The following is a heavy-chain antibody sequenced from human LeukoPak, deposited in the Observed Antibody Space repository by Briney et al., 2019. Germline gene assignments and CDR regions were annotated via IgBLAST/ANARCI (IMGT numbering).Heavy chain of an antibody. CDR1: GFTFGDYA. CDR2: IRSKAYGGTT. CDR3: TRPAGAAGLSGWFDP. V-gene: IGHV3-49*04. J-gene: IGHJ5*02. Sequence: GGSLRLSCTASGFTFGDYAMSWVRQAPGKGLEWVGFIRSKAYGGTTEYAASVKGRFTISRDDSKSIAYLQMNSLKTGDTAVYYCTRPAGAAGLSGWFDPWGQGTLVTVSS. D-gene: IGHD6-13*01.